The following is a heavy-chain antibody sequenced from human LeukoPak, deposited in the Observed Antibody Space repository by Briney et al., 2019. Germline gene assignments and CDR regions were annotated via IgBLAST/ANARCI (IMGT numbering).Heavy chain of an antibody. D-gene: IGHD3-10*01. J-gene: IGHJ5*02. V-gene: IGHV4-59*01. Sequence: SETLSLTCTVSGGSISPYFWSWIRQPPGKGLEWIGYTSYTGSTNYNPSLKSRVTISVDTSKNQFSLQLTSVTAADTAVYYCARDDYRGVTNFDPWGQGTLVTVSS. CDR2: TSYTGST. CDR3: ARDDYRGVTNFDP. CDR1: GGSISPYF.